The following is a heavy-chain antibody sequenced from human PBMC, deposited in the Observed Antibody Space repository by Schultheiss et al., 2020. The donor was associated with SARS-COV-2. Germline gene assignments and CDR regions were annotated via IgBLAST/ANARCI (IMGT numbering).Heavy chain of an antibody. CDR2: TYYRSKWYN. V-gene: IGHV6-1*01. CDR1: GDSVSSNSAA. D-gene: IGHD6-6*01. Sequence: SETLSLTCAISGDSVSSNSAAWNWIRQSPSRGLEWLGRTYYRSKWYNDYAVSVKSRITINPDTSKNQFSLQLNSVTPEDTAVYYCATLAATHYYYGMDVWGQGTTCTVSS. J-gene: IGHJ6*02. CDR3: ATLAATHYYYGMDV.